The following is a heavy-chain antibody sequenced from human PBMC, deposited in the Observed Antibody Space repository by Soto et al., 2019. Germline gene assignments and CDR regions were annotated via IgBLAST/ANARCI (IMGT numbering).Heavy chain of an antibody. V-gene: IGHV1-3*01. CDR2: INACNGYT. D-gene: IGHD2-2*01. CDR1: GYTFTSYA. CDR3: AREALRFWPRNSCSTAWFDP. Sequence: QVQLVQSGAEVKKPGASVKVSCKASGYTFTSYALDWVRQAPGQRLEWMGGINACNGYTKYSQNFQGRVTITRDTSQAAAYQERSSLRYAVTAVYYCAREALRFWPRNSCSTAWFDPWGQGTVVAVSS. J-gene: IGHJ5*02.